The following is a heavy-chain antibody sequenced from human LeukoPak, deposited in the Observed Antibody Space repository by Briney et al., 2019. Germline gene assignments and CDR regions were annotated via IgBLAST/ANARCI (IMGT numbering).Heavy chain of an antibody. J-gene: IGHJ4*02. V-gene: IGHV4-39*01. Sequence: PSETLSLTCTVSGGSISSSTYYWGWIRQPPGKGLEWIGNLYYSGSTYYNPSLKSRVTISVDTSKNQFSLKLSSETAGDTAVYYCARQAISGYDPPPFDSWGQGTLVTVSS. D-gene: IGHD5-12*01. CDR1: GGSISSSTYY. CDR2: LYYSGST. CDR3: ARQAISGYDPPPFDS.